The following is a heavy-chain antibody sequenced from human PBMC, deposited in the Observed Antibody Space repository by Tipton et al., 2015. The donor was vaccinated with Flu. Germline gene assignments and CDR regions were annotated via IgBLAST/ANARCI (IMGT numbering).Heavy chain of an antibody. J-gene: IGHJ3*02. V-gene: IGHV5-51*01. D-gene: IGHD6-13*01. CDR1: GYSFTSYW. CDR3: ARRGIAASGTQDAAFDI. CDR2: IYPGDSDT. Sequence: QSGAEVKKPGESLKISCKGSGYSFTSYWIGWVRQMPGKGLEWMGIIYPGDSDTRYSPSFQGQVTISADKSISTAYLQWSSLKASVTAMYYCARRGIAASGTQDAAFDIWGQGTMVTVSS.